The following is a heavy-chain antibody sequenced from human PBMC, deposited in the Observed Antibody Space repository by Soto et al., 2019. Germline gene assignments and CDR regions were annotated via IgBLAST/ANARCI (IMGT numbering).Heavy chain of an antibody. CDR2: IYQSGST. Sequence: QVQLQESGRGLVKPSGTLSLTCAVSGGAISSSKWWSWVRQPPGKGLEWIGEIYQSGSTNYNPSLESRVRMSVDKSRNQFSLKLTSVSAADTAVYYCARASATIAAAAIFDYWGQGTLVTVSS. CDR3: ARASATIAAAAIFDY. D-gene: IGHD6-13*01. J-gene: IGHJ4*02. CDR1: GGAISSSKW. V-gene: IGHV4-4*02.